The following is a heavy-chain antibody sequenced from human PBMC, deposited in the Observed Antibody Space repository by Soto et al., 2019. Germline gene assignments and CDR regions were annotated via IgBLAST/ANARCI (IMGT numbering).Heavy chain of an antibody. D-gene: IGHD4-17*01. CDR2: IDPSDSYT. J-gene: IGHJ4*02. CDR3: ARLRASPPQPDY. Sequence: GESLKISCKGSGYSFTSYWISWVRQMPGKGLEWMGRIDPSDSYTNYSPSFQDHVTISADKSISTAYLQWSSLKASDTAMYYCARLRASPPQPDYWGQGTLVTVSS. V-gene: IGHV5-10-1*01. CDR1: GYSFTSYW.